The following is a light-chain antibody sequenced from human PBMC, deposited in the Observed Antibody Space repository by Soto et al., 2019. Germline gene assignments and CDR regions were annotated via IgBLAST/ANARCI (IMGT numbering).Light chain of an antibody. CDR1: QSVGSTY. V-gene: IGKV3-20*01. CDR2: DTF. Sequence: VLTQSPGTLSLSPGERATLSCRASQSVGSTYLAWYQQKPGQAPRLLSYDTFHRATGIPYRFSGSGSGTDGTLTISRLEPEDFAVYHCQQYGNPPWTFGQGTKLEIK. J-gene: IGKJ2*01. CDR3: QQYGNPPWT.